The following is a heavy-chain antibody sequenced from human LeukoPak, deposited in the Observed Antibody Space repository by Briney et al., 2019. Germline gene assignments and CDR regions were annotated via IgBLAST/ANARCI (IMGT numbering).Heavy chain of an antibody. CDR3: ARVGCSSTSCYHYGMDV. D-gene: IGHD2-2*01. CDR2: INHSGST. CDR1: GGSFSGYY. J-gene: IGHJ6*02. Sequence: SETLSLTCAVYGGSFSGYYWSWIRQPPGKGLEWIGEINHSGSTNYNPSLKSRVTISVDTSKNQFSLKLSSVTAADTAVYYCARVGCSSTSCYHYGMDVWGQGTTVTVSS. V-gene: IGHV4-34*01.